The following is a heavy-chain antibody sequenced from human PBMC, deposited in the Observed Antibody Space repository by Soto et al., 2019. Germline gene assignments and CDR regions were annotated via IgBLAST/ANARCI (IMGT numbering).Heavy chain of an antibody. J-gene: IGHJ4*02. Sequence: QVQLQQWGAGLLKPSETLSLTCAVYGKSLSGYYWRWIRQPPGTALEWIGEINHSGNTNYNPSLKSRVTIAVDTSKNQLFLNLSSVNAADTAMYYCARHHVRGRTIAGAAEFWGQGTLVTVSS. D-gene: IGHD1-26*01. CDR1: GKSLSGYY. CDR2: INHSGNT. CDR3: ARHHVRGRTIAGAAEF. V-gene: IGHV4-34*01.